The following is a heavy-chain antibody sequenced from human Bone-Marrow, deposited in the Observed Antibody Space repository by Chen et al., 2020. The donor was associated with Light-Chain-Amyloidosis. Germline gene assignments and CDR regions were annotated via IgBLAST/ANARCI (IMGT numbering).Heavy chain of an antibody. D-gene: IGHD3-3*01. CDR3: ARSLWSRITIFGVVISPIFDY. CDR2: IYYSGST. Sequence: QVQLQESGPGLVKPSETLSLTCTVSGGSISSSRYYWGWIRQPPGKGLEWIGSIYYSGSTYYNPSLRSRVTISGDTSKNQFSLKLSSVTAADTAVYYCARSLWSRITIFGVVISPIFDYWGQGTLVTVSS. CDR1: GGSISSSRYY. J-gene: IGHJ4*02. V-gene: IGHV4-39*07.